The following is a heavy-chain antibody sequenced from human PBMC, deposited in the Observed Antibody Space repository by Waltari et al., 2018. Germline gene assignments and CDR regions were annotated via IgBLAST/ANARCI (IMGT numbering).Heavy chain of an antibody. CDR3: AKDHGGNTDLFDY. V-gene: IGHV3-43*01. Sequence: EVQLVESGGVVVQPGGSLRLSCAASGFTFDDYTMHWVRQAPGKGLAWVSLISWDGGSTYYADSVKGRFTISRDNSKNSQYLQMNSLRTEDTALYYCAKDHGGNTDLFDYWGQGTLVTVSS. D-gene: IGHD1-26*01. CDR1: GFTFDDYT. CDR2: ISWDGGST. J-gene: IGHJ4*02.